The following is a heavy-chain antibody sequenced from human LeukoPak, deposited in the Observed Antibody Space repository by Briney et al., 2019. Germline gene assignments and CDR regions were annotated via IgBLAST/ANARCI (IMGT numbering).Heavy chain of an antibody. Sequence: ASVKVSCKASGGTFSGYGISWVRQAPGQGLEWMGGIIPIFRTANYAQKFQGRVTITTDESTSAAYMELSSLRSEDTAMYYCAREDTSSTSGAGSFDMWGQGTMVTVS. V-gene: IGHV1-69*05. CDR2: IIPIFRTA. CDR1: GGTFSGYG. CDR3: AREDTSSTSGAGSFDM. J-gene: IGHJ3*02. D-gene: IGHD6-6*01.